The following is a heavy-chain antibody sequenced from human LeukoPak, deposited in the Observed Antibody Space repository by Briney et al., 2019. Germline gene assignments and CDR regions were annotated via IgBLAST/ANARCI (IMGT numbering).Heavy chain of an antibody. CDR1: GGSISGYY. CDR2: INHSGST. D-gene: IGHD4/OR15-4a*01. CDR3: ARRRLFLAHAFDI. Sequence: SETLSLTCTVSGGSISGYYWSWIRQPPGKGLEWIGEINHSGSTNYNPSLKSRVTISVDTSKNQFSLKLSSVAAADTAVYYCARRRLFLAHAFDIWGQGTMVTVSS. V-gene: IGHV4-34*01. J-gene: IGHJ3*02.